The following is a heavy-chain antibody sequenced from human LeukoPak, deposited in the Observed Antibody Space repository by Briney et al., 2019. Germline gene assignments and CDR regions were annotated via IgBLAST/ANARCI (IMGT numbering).Heavy chain of an antibody. J-gene: IGHJ5*02. Sequence: SETLSLTCTVSGGSISSGDYYWRWIRQPPGKGLEWIGYIYYSGSTYYNPSLKSRVTISVDTSKNQFSLKLSSVTAADTAVYYCAREEDTARWFDPWGQGTLVTVSS. D-gene: IGHD5-18*01. CDR2: IYYSGST. V-gene: IGHV4-30-4*01. CDR3: AREEDTARWFDP. CDR1: GGSISSGDYY.